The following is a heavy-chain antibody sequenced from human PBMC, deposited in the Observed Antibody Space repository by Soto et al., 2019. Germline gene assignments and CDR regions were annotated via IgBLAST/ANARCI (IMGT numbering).Heavy chain of an antibody. CDR3: ARELPQRQGRNMDV. CDR1: GGSMSSGDYY. CDR2: INYSGNL. D-gene: IGHD1-1*01. Sequence: SETLSLTCTVTGGSMSSGDYYWTWIRQHPGKGLEWIGYINYSGNLYYNPSLKSRVSMPVVTSKNQFSLNLSSVTAADTAVYYCARELPQRQGRNMDVWGQGTTVTVSS. J-gene: IGHJ6*02. V-gene: IGHV4-31*03.